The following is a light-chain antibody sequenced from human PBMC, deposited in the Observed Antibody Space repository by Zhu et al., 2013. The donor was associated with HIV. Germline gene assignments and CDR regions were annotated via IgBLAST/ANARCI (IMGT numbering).Light chain of an antibody. J-gene: IGLJ2*01. CDR1: SSNIGSNT. Sequence: QSVLTQPPSASGTPGQRVTISCSGSSSNIGSNTVNWYQQLPGTAPKLLIYSNNQRPSGVPDRFSGSKSGTSASLAISGLQSEDEGEYSCAAWDDRLTIVLFGGGTKVTVL. CDR3: AAWDDRLTIVL. V-gene: IGLV1-44*01. CDR2: SNN.